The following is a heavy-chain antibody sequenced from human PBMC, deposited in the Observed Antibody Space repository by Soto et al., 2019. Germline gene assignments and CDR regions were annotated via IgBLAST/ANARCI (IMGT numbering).Heavy chain of an antibody. Sequence: RWSLRLSCAASGFTCSSYSMNWFRQAPGKGLEWVSSISSSSSYIYYADSVKGRFTISRDNAKNSLYLQMNSLRAEDTAVYYCARADIAAAGTEDYYYYGMDVWGQGTTVTVSS. CDR3: ARADIAAAGTEDYYYYGMDV. D-gene: IGHD6-13*01. J-gene: IGHJ6*02. CDR1: GFTCSSYS. V-gene: IGHV3-21*01. CDR2: ISSSSSYI.